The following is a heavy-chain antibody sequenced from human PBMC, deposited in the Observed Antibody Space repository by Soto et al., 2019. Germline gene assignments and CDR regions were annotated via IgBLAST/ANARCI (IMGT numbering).Heavy chain of an antibody. Sequence: GGSLRLSCAASGFTFSSYAMSWVRQAPGKGLEWVSAISGSGGSTYYADSAKGRFTISRDNPKNTLYLQMNSLRAEDTAVYYCAKDRAVYSSSWYLFFDYWGQGTLVTVSS. D-gene: IGHD6-13*01. J-gene: IGHJ4*02. CDR1: GFTFSSYA. CDR3: AKDRAVYSSSWYLFFDY. CDR2: ISGSGGST. V-gene: IGHV3-23*01.